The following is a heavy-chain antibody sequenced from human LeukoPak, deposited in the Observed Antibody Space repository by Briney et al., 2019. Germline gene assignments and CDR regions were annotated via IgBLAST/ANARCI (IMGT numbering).Heavy chain of an antibody. D-gene: IGHD5-18*01. CDR3: AKASGYSYGYSDY. J-gene: IGHJ4*02. V-gene: IGHV3-23*01. CDR1: GFTFSDYY. CDR2: ISGSGGST. Sequence: GGSLRLSCAASGFTFSDYYMSWVRQAPGKGLEWVSAISGSGGSTYYADSVKGRFTISRDNSKNTLYLQMNSLRAEDTAVYYCAKASGYSYGYSDYWGQGTLVTVSS.